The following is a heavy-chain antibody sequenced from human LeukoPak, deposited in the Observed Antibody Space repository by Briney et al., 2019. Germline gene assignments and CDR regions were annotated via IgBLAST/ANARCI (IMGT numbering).Heavy chain of an antibody. J-gene: IGHJ4*02. CDR3: ASCYYYDSSGYLFDY. CDR2: IYHSGST. CDR1: GGSISSGSYY. Sequence: SQTLSLTCTVSGGSISSGSYYWSWIRQPPGKGLEWIGYIYHSGSTYYNPSLKSRVTISVDRSKNQFSLKLSSVTAADTAVYYCASCYYYDSSGYLFDYWGQGTLVTVSS. V-gene: IGHV4-30-2*01. D-gene: IGHD3-22*01.